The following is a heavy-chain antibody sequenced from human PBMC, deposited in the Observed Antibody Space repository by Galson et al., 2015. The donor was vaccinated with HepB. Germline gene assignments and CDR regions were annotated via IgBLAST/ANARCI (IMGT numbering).Heavy chain of an antibody. Sequence: SLRLSCAASGFTFSSSLMTWVRQAPGKGLEWVSVITEGGGSTYYADSVKGRFIVSRDNSKNALYLQMNSLRVEDTAVYYCAKAPGDILYYVDVWGKGTTVTVSS. V-gene: IGHV3-23*01. D-gene: IGHD3-10*01. CDR1: GFTFSSSL. J-gene: IGHJ6*03. CDR3: AKAPGDILYYVDV. CDR2: ITEGGGST.